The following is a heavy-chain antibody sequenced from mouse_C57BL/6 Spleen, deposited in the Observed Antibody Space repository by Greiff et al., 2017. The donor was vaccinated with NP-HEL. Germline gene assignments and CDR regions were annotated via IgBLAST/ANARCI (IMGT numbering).Heavy chain of an antibody. J-gene: IGHJ1*03. CDR3: ARSNDGYAYWYFDV. CDR1: GYTFTSYG. D-gene: IGHD2-3*01. V-gene: IGHV1-81*01. CDR2: IYPRSGNT. Sequence: VKLQQSGAELARPGASVKLSCKASGYTFTSYGISWVKQRTGQGLEWIGEIYPRSGNTYYNEKFKGKATLTADKSSSTAYMELRSLTSEDSAVYFWARSNDGYAYWYFDVWGTGTTVTVSS.